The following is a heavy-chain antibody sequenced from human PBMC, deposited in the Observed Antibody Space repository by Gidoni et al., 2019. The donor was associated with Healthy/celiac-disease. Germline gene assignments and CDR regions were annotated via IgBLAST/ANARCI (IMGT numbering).Heavy chain of an antibody. V-gene: IGHV3-48*03. D-gene: IGHD2-15*01. J-gene: IGHJ4*02. CDR2: ISSSGSTI. CDR3: ARARVGNPHFDY. CDR1: GFTFSSYE. Sequence: EVQLVESGGGLVQPGGSLRLSCAASGFTFSSYEMNWVRQAPGKGLEWVSYISSSGSTIYYADSVKGRFTISRDNAKNSLYLQMNSLRAEDTAVYYCARARVGNPHFDYWGQGTLVTVSS.